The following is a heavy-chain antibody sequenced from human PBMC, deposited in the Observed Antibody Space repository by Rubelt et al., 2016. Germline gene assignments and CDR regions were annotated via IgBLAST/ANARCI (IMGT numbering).Heavy chain of an antibody. D-gene: IGHD1-7*01. CDR1: GSTFSSHG. Sequence: GGGVVQPGRSLRLSCAASGSTFSSHGMHWVRQAPGKGLEWVAVVSYDGSDKYYADSVKGRFTISRDNSKNTLYLQMNSLRAEDTAVYYCAKVGMTGTTFSYGMDVWGQGTTVTVSS. J-gene: IGHJ6*02. CDR2: VSYDGSDK. V-gene: IGHV3-30*18. CDR3: AKVGMTGTTFSYGMDV.